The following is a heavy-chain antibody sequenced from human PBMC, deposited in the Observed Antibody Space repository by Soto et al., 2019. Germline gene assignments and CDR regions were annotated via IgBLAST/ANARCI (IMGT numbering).Heavy chain of an antibody. CDR1: EFSISPDW. J-gene: IGHJ4*02. CDR3: VSYGDVCSGSDCFRHFKN. V-gene: IGHV3-7*03. Sequence: GGSLRLSCVASEFSISPDWMSWVRQAPGKGLEWVANIKEDGSAARYVDSARDRFLISRDNTKNSLYLQMTNLRAEDTAIYYLVSYGDVCSGSDCFRHFKNRGRGTRVTVSS. CDR2: IKEDGSAA. D-gene: IGHD5-12*01.